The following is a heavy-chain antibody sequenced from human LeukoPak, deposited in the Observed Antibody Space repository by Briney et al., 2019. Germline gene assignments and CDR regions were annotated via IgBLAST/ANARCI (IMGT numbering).Heavy chain of an antibody. D-gene: IGHD2-15*01. CDR3: AYLNRQVGVDY. CDR2: ITGSGAST. CDR1: GFTFSSYA. V-gene: IGHV3-23*01. J-gene: IGHJ4*02. Sequence: GGSLRLSCAASGFTFSSYAMSWVRQAPGKGLEWVSAITGSGASTYYADSVKGRFIISRDNSKNTLYLQMNSLRAEDTALYYCAYLNRQVGVDYWGQGTLVTVSS.